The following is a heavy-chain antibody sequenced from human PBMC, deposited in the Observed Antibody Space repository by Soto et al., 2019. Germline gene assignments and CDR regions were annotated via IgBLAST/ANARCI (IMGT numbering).Heavy chain of an antibody. CDR1: GGTFSSYA. CDR2: IIPISDTT. CDR3: ARSQGSSTSLEIYYYYYYGMDV. J-gene: IGHJ6*02. Sequence: QVQLVQSGAEVKKPGSSVKVSCKASGGTFSSYAISWVRQAPGQGLEWMGGIIPISDTTNYAQKFQGRVTITADESTSTAYMELRSPRSEDTAVYYCARSQGSSTSLEIYYYYYYGMDVWGQGTTVTVSS. D-gene: IGHD2-2*01. V-gene: IGHV1-69*01.